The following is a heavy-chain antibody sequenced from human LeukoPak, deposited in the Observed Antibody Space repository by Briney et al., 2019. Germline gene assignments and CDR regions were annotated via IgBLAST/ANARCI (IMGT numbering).Heavy chain of an antibody. CDR1: GGSFSGYY. J-gene: IGHJ4*02. CDR3: ARGWPQSRAFDY. Sequence: SETLSLTCAVYGGSFSGYYWSWIRQPPGKGLEWIGYIYYSGSTNYNPSLKSRVTISVDTSKNQFSLKLSSVTAADTAVYYCARGWPQSRAFDYWGQGTLVTVSS. V-gene: IGHV4-59*01. CDR2: IYYSGST. D-gene: IGHD5-24*01.